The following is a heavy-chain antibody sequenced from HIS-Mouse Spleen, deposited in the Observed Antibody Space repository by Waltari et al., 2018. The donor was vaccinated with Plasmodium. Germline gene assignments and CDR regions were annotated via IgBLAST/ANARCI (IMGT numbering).Heavy chain of an antibody. J-gene: IGHJ4*02. CDR3: ARRGGSYYYFDY. CDR1: GGSISSSSYY. CDR2: IYYSGST. D-gene: IGHD1-26*01. Sequence: QLQLQESGPGLVKPSETLSLTCTVSGGSISSSSYYWGWIRQPPGKGLEWIGSIYYSGSTYYNPSLKSLVTRSVDPSKNQFSLKLSSVTAADTAVYYCARRGGSYYYFDYWGQGTLVTVSS. V-gene: IGHV4-39*01.